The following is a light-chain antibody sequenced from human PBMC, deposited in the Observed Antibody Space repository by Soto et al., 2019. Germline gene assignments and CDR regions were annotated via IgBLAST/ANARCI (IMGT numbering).Light chain of an antibody. CDR1: SSDIGGYNY. CDR3: SSYTCTSTLYG. CDR2: DVS. Sequence: QSALTQPASVSGSPGQSITISCTGTSSDIGGYNYVSWYQQHPGKVPKLIIYDVSNRPSGVSNRFSGSKSGNAASLTISGRQAEDEADYYCSSYTCTSTLYGFGTGTKLTVL. V-gene: IGLV2-14*03. J-gene: IGLJ1*01.